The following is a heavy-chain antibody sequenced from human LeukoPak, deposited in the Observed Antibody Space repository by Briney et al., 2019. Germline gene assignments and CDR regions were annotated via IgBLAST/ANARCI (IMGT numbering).Heavy chain of an antibody. D-gene: IGHD3-22*01. Sequence: ASVKVSCKVSGYTLTELSMHWVRQAPGKGLEWMGGFDPEDGETIYAQKFQGRVTMTEDTSTDTAYMELSSLRSEDTAVYYCATREVGGYDSSGYFFDYWGQGTLVTVSS. CDR1: GYTLTELS. J-gene: IGHJ4*02. CDR2: FDPEDGET. CDR3: ATREVGGYDSSGYFFDY. V-gene: IGHV1-24*01.